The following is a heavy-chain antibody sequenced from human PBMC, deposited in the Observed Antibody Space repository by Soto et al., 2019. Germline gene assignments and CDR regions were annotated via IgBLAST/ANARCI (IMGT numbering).Heavy chain of an antibody. Sequence: QVQLQESGPGLVKPSQTLSLTCTVSGGSISSGGYYWSWIRQHPGKGLEWIGYIYYSGSTYYNPSLNNRVTIPVETSKNQFSRKLSSVTAADTAVYYCARSSTSANYFDYGGQGTLVTVSS. CDR2: IYYSGST. D-gene: IGHD2-2*01. CDR1: GGSISSGGYY. V-gene: IGHV4-31*03. J-gene: IGHJ4*02. CDR3: ARSSTSANYFDY.